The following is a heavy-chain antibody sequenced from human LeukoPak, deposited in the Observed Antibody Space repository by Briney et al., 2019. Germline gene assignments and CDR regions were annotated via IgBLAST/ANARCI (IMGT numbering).Heavy chain of an antibody. D-gene: IGHD6-19*01. CDR2: ISGSGDST. CDR3: AKYNSGHYFDY. Sequence: GGSLRLSCAASGFTFSSFALSWVRQAPGKGLEWVSSISGSGDSTYYMESVKGRFTISRDNSENTLYLQMNSLRADDTAVYYCAKYNSGHYFDYWGQGTLVTVSS. CDR1: GFTFSSFA. V-gene: IGHV3-23*01. J-gene: IGHJ4*02.